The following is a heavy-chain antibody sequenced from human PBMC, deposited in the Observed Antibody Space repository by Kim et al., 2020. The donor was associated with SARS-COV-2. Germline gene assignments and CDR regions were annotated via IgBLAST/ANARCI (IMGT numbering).Heavy chain of an antibody. CDR3: ARGPHIVVVTAILDY. CDR1: GFTFSSYA. J-gene: IGHJ4*02. CDR2: ISYDGSNK. V-gene: IGHV3-30*04. Sequence: GGSLRLSCAASGFTFSSYAMHWVRQAPGKGLEWVAVISYDGSNKYYADSVKGRFTISRDNSKNTLYLQMNSLRAEDTAVYYCARGPHIVVVTAILDYWGQGTLVTVSS. D-gene: IGHD2-21*02.